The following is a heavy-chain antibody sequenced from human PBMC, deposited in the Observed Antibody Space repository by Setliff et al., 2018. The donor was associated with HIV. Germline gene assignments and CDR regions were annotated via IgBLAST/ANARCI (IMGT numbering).Heavy chain of an antibody. V-gene: IGHV4-38-2*01. D-gene: IGHD3-22*01. CDR2: MHHSGNT. CDR3: ARAEGYYDNSVHPGRYYYYYMDV. J-gene: IGHJ6*03. CDR1: TYSISSVHS. Sequence: LSLTCDVSTYSISSVHSWGWIRQPPGKGLEWIGTMHHSGNTHYKPSLKGRVTVSLDTSKKQLSLKLRSVTAADTAVYYCARAEGYYDNSVHPGRYYYYYMDVWGKGTTVTVSS.